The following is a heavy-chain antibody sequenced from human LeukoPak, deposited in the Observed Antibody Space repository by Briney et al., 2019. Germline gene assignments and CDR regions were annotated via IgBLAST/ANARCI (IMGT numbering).Heavy chain of an antibody. CDR1: GFTFSSYG. D-gene: IGHD3-22*01. J-gene: IGHJ3*02. V-gene: IGHV3-30*02. CDR2: IRYDGSNK. Sequence: PGGSLRLSCAASGFTFSSYGMHWVRQAPGKGLEWVAFIRYDGSNKYYADSVKGRFTISRDNSKNTLYLQMNSLRAEDTAVYYCAKDWCDYYDSSGYYFCAFDIWGQGTMVTVSS. CDR3: AKDWCDYYDSSGYYFCAFDI.